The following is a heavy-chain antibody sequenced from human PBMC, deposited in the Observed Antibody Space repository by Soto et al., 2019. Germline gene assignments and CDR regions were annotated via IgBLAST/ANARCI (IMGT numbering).Heavy chain of an antibody. V-gene: IGHV1-46*01. CDR1: GDTVTDYY. D-gene: IGHD2-21*02. J-gene: IGHJ4*02. CDR3: AGGGLVVLVTAALDY. CDR2: VNPSGGHT. Sequence: QVQLVQSGAEVKKPGASVKASCKASGDTVTDYYIHWMLQAPGQGLEWMGPVNPSGGHTTYAQNFLGRMTMTRDRCSSTLYMELTSLTSEDTAVFYCAGGGLVVLVTAALDYWGQGTLVTVSS.